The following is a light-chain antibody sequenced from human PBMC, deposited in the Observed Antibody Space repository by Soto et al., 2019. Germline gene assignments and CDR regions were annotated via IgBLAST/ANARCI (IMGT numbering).Light chain of an antibody. CDR2: DSN. CDR1: NSNIGNNY. J-gene: IGLJ1*01. V-gene: IGLV1-51*01. CDR3: GTWDSSLTTYV. Sequence: QSGLTQPPSVSAAPGRKVTISCSGSNSNIGNNYVSWYQQLPGTAPKLLIFDSNQRPSGIPDRFSGSKSDTSATLGITGLQTGDEADYYCGTWDSSLTTYVFGPGTKVTVL.